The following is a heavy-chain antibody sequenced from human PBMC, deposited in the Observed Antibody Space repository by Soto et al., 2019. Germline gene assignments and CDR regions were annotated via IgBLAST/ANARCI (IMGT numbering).Heavy chain of an antibody. D-gene: IGHD4-17*01. CDR2: IYHSGST. Sequence: PSETLSLTCAVSGGSISSGGYSWSWIRQPPGKGLEWIGYIYHSGSTYYNPSLKSRVTISVDRSKNQFSLKLSSVTAADTAVYYCARVDMTTVKNFDYWGQGTLVTVSS. CDR3: ARVDMTTVKNFDY. J-gene: IGHJ4*02. CDR1: GGSISSGGYS. V-gene: IGHV4-30-2*01.